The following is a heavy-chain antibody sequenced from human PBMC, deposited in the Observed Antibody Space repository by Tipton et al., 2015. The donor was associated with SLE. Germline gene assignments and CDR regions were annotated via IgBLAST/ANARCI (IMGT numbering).Heavy chain of an antibody. D-gene: IGHD7-27*01. CDR2: INHSGST. J-gene: IGHJ3*02. V-gene: IGHV4-34*01. CDR1: RGSFSGYY. Sequence: LRLSCAVYRGSFSGYYWNWIRQPPGKGLEWIGEINHSGSTNYNPSLKSRVTISVDTSKNQFSLKLSSVTAADTAVYYCARGGPGDPYAFDIWGQGTMVTVSS. CDR3: ARGGPGDPYAFDI.